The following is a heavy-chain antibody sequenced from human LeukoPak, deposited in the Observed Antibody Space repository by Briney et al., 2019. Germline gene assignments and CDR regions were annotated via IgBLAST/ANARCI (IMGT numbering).Heavy chain of an antibody. Sequence: ASVKGSCKASGYTFTSYDINWVRQATGQGLEWMGWMNPNSGNTGYAQKFQGGVTMTRNTSISTAYMDLSSLRSEDTAVYYCARGRDITIFGVVISPGDYWGQGTLVTVSS. D-gene: IGHD3-3*01. CDR3: ARGRDITIFGVVISPGDY. V-gene: IGHV1-8*01. CDR2: MNPNSGNT. J-gene: IGHJ4*02. CDR1: GYTFTSYD.